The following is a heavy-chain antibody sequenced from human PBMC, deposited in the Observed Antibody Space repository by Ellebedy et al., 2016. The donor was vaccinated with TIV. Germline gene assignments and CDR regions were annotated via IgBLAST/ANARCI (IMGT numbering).Heavy chain of an antibody. CDR2: INHSRST. CDR3: ARGRGGSYSIPFDY. D-gene: IGHD1-26*01. V-gene: IGHV4-61*08. Sequence: GSLRLSXTVSGASINSGGFYWTWIRQPPGKGLEWIGEINHSRSTNYNPSLKSRVTISVDTSEHQFSLKLNSVTAADTAVYYCARGRGGSYSIPFDYWGQGTLVTVSS. J-gene: IGHJ4*02. CDR1: GASINSGGFY.